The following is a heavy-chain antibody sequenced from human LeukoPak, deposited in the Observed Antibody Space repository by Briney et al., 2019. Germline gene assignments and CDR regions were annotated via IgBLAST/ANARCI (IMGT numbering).Heavy chain of an antibody. CDR2: VFHSGIT. D-gene: IGHD3-3*01. CDR3: ARLVTIFGVVSGY. V-gene: IGHV4-38-2*02. Sequence: PSKTLSLTCSVSGYSISSGYYWGWIRQPPGKGLEWIGSVFHSGITYYKPSLKSRVTISVDTSKNQFSLKLSSVTAADTAVYYCARLVTIFGVVSGYWGQGTLVTVSS. J-gene: IGHJ4*02. CDR1: GYSISSGYY.